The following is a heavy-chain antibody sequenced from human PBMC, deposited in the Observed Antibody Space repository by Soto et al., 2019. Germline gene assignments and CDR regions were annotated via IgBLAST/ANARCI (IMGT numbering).Heavy chain of an antibody. D-gene: IGHD3-22*01. V-gene: IGHV4-31*03. CDR3: ARGGSMIVVVPPEY. CDR1: GGSISSGGYY. CDR2: IYYSGST. Sequence: SETLSLTCTVSGGSISSGGYYWSWIRQHPGKGLEWIGYIYYSGSTYYNPSLKSRVTISVDTSKNQFSLKLSSVTAADTAVYYCARGGSMIVVVPPEYWGQGTPV. J-gene: IGHJ4*02.